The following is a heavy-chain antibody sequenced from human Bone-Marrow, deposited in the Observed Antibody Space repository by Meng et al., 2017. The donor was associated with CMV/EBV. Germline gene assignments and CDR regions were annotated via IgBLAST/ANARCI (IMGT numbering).Heavy chain of an antibody. CDR3: ARVCSSTSCHPYYYYGMDI. J-gene: IGHJ6*02. CDR2: ISAYNGNT. V-gene: IGHV1-18*01. D-gene: IGHD2-2*01. CDR1: GYTFTSYG. Sequence: ASVKVSCKASGYTFTSYGISWVRQAPGQGLEWMGWISAYNGNTNYAQKLQGRVTMTTDTSPSTAYMELRSLRSEDTAVYYWARVCSSTSCHPYYYYGMDIWGQGTTATVSS.